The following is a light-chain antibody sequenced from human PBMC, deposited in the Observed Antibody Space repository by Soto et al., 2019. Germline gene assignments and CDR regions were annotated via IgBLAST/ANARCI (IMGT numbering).Light chain of an antibody. CDR3: QQYYHWPPWT. CDR1: QSVSSN. Sequence: EIVVTQSPATLSVSPGERATLSCRASQSVSSNFAWYQQKPGQAPRLLIYDTSTRATGVPARFSGTGSGTEFTLTINSLQSEDFAVYYCQQYYHWPPWTFGQGTKVEI. CDR2: DTS. J-gene: IGKJ1*01. V-gene: IGKV3-15*01.